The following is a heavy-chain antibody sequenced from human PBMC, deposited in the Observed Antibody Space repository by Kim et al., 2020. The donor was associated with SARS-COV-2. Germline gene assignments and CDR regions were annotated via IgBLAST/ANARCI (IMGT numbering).Heavy chain of an antibody. CDR2: ISCDVCEI. Sequence: GGSLRLSCAASGFTFDDYSIHWVRQVPGKGLEWVSLISCDVCEIKYADSVKGRFTISRDNSKKSVYLQMNSLRSEDTALYYCVRGQQWLIKNWGQ. J-gene: IGHJ1*01. D-gene: IGHD6-19*01. CDR3: VRGQQWLIKN. CDR1: GFTFDDYS. V-gene: IGHV3-43*01.